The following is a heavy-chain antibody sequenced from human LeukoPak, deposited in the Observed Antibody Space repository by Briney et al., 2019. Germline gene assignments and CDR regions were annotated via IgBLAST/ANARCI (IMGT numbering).Heavy chain of an antibody. CDR3: ARGPDIVVVPAAISCAFDI. Sequence: PSETLSLTCAVYGGSFSGYYWSWIRQPPAKGLEWSGEINHSGSTNYNPSLKSRVTISVDTSKNQFSLTLSSVTAADTAVYYCARGPDIVVVPAAISCAFDIWGQGTMVTVSS. CDR1: GGSFSGYY. J-gene: IGHJ3*02. D-gene: IGHD2-2*01. CDR2: INHSGST. V-gene: IGHV4-34*01.